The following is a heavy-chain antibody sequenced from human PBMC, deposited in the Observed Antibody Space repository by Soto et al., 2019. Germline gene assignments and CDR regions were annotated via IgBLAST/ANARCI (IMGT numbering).Heavy chain of an antibody. CDR2: ISHRGNA. J-gene: IGHJ5*02. Sequence: PSETLSLTCTVSGGSIISGGYYWCWIRQHPWKGLEWIGYISHRGNAYYTPSLKSRVSLSVDPSKSQFSLNVTSLTAADTAVYYCERVSENGKRWLDHWGQGTMVTVSS. CDR1: GGSIISGGYY. V-gene: IGHV4-31*03. CDR3: ERVSENGKRWLDH. D-gene: IGHD2-8*01.